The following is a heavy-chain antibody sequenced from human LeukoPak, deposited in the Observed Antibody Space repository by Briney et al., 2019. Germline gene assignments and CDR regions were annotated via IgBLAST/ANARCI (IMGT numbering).Heavy chain of an antibody. V-gene: IGHV4-39*07. CDR1: VGSISSSSYY. CDR3: ARVEYGSFDI. CDR2: IYYSGST. D-gene: IGHD4-17*01. Sequence: PSETLSLTCTVSVGSISSSSYYWGWIRQPPGKMLEWIGSIYYSGSTYYNTSLKSRVTISVDTSKNQFSLKLSSVTAADTAVYYCARVEYGSFDIWGQGTMVTVSS. J-gene: IGHJ3*02.